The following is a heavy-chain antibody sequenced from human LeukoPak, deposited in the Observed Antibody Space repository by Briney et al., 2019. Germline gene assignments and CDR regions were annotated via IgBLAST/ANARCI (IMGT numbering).Heavy chain of an antibody. J-gene: IGHJ4*02. CDR2: IIPIFGTA. Sequence: ASVKVSCKASGYTFTGYYMHWVRQAPGQGLEWMGGIIPIFGTANYAQKFQGRVTITADESTSTAYMELSSLRSEDTAVYYCARAPGYYYDSSGYFYWGQGTLVTVSS. CDR3: ARAPGYYYDSSGYFY. CDR1: GYTFTGYY. V-gene: IGHV1-69*13. D-gene: IGHD3-22*01.